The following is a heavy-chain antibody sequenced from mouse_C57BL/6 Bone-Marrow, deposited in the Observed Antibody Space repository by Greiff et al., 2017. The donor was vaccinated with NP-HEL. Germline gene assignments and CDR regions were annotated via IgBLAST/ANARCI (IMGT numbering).Heavy chain of an antibody. CDR2: IFPGSGST. CDR3: ARSVYYYYGSSYGFAY. J-gene: IGHJ3*01. V-gene: IGHV1-75*01. D-gene: IGHD1-1*01. CDR1: GYTFTDYY. Sequence: QVQLQQSGPELVKPGASVKISCKASGYTFTDYYINWVKQRPGQGLEWIGWIFPGSGSTYYNEKFKSKATLTVYKSYSTAYMLLSSLTSEDSAVDFCARSVYYYYGSSYGFAYWGQGTLVTVSA.